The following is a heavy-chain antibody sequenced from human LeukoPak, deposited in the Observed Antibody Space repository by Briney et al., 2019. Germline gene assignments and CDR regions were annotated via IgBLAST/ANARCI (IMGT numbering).Heavy chain of an antibody. CDR3: AKDQQQQLVTYYFDY. Sequence: PGGSLRLXCAASGFTFSSYGMHWVRRAPGKGLEWVAVIWYDGSNKYYADSVKGRFTISRDNSKNTLYLQMNSLRAEDTAVYYCAKDQQQQLVTYYFDYWGQGTLVTVSS. J-gene: IGHJ4*02. CDR1: GFTFSSYG. CDR2: IWYDGSNK. V-gene: IGHV3-33*06. D-gene: IGHD6-13*01.